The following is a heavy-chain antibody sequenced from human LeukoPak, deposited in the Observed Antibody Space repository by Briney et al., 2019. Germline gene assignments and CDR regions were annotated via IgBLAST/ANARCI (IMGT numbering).Heavy chain of an antibody. Sequence: PGGSLTLSCAVSGFTFSSYGMHWVRQAPGKGLEWVTFIRYDGSNKYYADFVKGRSTISRDTSKNTLYLPMNSLRPEGTVGYYCAKVGSGYRRGWLSEYFQHWGQGTLVTVSS. J-gene: IGHJ1*01. CDR3: AKVGSGYRRGWLSEYFQH. V-gene: IGHV3-30*02. D-gene: IGHD6-19*01. CDR1: GFTFSSYG. CDR2: IRYDGSNK.